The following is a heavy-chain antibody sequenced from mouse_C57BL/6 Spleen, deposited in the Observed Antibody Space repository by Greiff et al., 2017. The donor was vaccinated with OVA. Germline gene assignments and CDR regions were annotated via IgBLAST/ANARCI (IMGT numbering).Heavy chain of an antibody. D-gene: IGHD2-4*01. V-gene: IGHV6-3*01. CDR2: IRLKSDNYAT. J-gene: IGHJ3*01. CDR1: GFTFSNYW. Sequence: EVMLVESGGGLVQPGGSMKLSCVASGFTFSNYWMNWVRQSPEKGLEWVAQIRLKSDNYATHYAESVKGRFTISRDDSKSSVYLQMNNLRAEDTGIYYCTVDDYDSRSWFAYWGQGTLVTVSA. CDR3: TVDDYDSRSWFAY.